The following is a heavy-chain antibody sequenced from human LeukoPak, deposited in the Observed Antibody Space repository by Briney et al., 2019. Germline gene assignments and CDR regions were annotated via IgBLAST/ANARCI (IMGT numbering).Heavy chain of an antibody. J-gene: IGHJ4*02. CDR1: GFTFSRNS. V-gene: IGHV3-48*01. D-gene: IGHD3-16*01. CDR2: ISSTSSTI. CDR3: ATVPFWGSPSN. Sequence: GSLRLSCAASGFTFSRNSMNWVRQAPGKGLEWVSYISSTSSTIYYAGSVKGRFTISRDNAKNSVYLQMNSLRAEDTAVYYCATVPFWGSPSNWGQGTLVTVSS.